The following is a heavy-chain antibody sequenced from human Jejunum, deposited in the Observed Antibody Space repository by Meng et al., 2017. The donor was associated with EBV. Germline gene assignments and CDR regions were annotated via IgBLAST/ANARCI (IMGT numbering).Heavy chain of an antibody. Sequence: QVKLVRSGAEVKKPGASVKVSCKASGFTFTNYDINWVRQASGQGLEWMGWMNPSNGKTGYAQKFQGRVTMTRDASTSTAYMELSSLRSDDTAVYFCARGAQPIDLWGQGTLVTVSS. CDR1: GFTFTNYD. CDR2: MNPSNGKT. D-gene: IGHD3-3*01. CDR3: ARGAQPIDL. V-gene: IGHV1-8*01. J-gene: IGHJ5*02.